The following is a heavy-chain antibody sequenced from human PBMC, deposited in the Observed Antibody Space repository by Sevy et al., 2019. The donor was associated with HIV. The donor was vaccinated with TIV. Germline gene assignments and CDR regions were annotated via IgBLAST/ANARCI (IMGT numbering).Heavy chain of an antibody. CDR3: ALERLSSDVAEYFEN. Sequence: GGSQRLSCAASGFTFSYFSMHWVRQAPGKGLEWVATISYDGSNEHYADSVKGRFTISRDNSKNALYLQMNSLRAEDTAVYSCALERLSSDVAEYFENWGQGTLVTVSS. CDR2: ISYDGSNE. CDR1: GFTFSYFS. V-gene: IGHV3-30-3*01. J-gene: IGHJ1*01. D-gene: IGHD1-1*01.